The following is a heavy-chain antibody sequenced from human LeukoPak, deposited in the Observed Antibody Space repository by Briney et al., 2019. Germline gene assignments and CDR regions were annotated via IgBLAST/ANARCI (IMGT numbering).Heavy chain of an antibody. J-gene: IGHJ4*02. CDR1: GYTFTSFY. CDR3: AREITIDRGAITGPVDY. D-gene: IGHD3-10*01. V-gene: IGHV1-46*01. CDR2: INPNGGSA. Sequence: ASVKVSCKASGYTFTSFYMHWVRQAPGQGLEWVGVINPNGGSASSAQNFQGRVTMTRDMSTSTVFMELSDLRYEDTAIYYCAREITIDRGAITGPVDYWGQGTLVTVSS.